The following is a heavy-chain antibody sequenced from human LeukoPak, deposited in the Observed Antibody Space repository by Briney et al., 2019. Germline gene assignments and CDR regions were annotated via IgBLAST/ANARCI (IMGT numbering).Heavy chain of an antibody. V-gene: IGHV4-34*01. CDR1: GGSFNGYY. CDR2: INHSGST. J-gene: IGHJ3*02. Sequence: PSETLSLTCAVYGGSFNGYYWSWIRQPPGKGLEWIGEINHSGSTNYNPSLKSRVTILVDTSKNQFSLKLSSVTSADTAVYYCARGWKSDIWGQGTMVTVSS. D-gene: IGHD1-1*01. CDR3: ARGWKSDI.